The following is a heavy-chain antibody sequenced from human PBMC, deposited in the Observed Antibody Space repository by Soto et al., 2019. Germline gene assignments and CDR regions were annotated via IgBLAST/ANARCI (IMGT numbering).Heavy chain of an antibody. CDR1: GGSISSCDYY. J-gene: IGHJ6*02. CDR2: IYYSGST. Sequence: PSETLSLTCTVSGGSISSCDYYWSWIRQPPGKGLEWIGYIYYSGSTYYNPSLKSRVTISVDTSKNQFSLKLSSVTAADTAVYFCAQGWFGSPPGMDVWGQGTTVTVSS. CDR3: AQGWFGSPPGMDV. V-gene: IGHV4-30-4*01. D-gene: IGHD3-10*01.